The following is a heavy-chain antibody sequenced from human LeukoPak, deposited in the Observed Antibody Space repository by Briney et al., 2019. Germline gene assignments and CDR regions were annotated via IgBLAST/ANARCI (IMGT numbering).Heavy chain of an antibody. V-gene: IGHV3-21*01. CDR2: ISSSNTYI. J-gene: IGHJ4*02. D-gene: IGHD5-18*01. CDR3: ARGVGGLRGYSYGFVDY. Sequence: GGSLRLSCAASGFTFSTYSMNWVRQAPGKGLEWVSSISSSNTYIYYGESVKGRFTISRDNAKNSLYLQMNSLRAEDTAVYYCARGVGGLRGYSYGFVDYWGQGTLVTVSS. CDR1: GFTFSTYS.